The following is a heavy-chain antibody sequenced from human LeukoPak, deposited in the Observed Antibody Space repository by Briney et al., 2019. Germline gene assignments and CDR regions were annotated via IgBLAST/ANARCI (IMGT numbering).Heavy chain of an antibody. CDR3: ARSRAFLVGVTPTRYFQY. CDR2: MNIVSGGT. J-gene: IGHJ1*01. D-gene: IGHD1-26*01. Sequence: AAVKVSCKASGYTFTGYYVHWVRQAPGQGLEWMGWMNIVSGGTNSAQKFQGRVIMTRDTSISTAYMELRRLRSDDTAVYYCARSRAFLVGVTPTRYFQYWGQGTLVTVSS. CDR1: GYTFTGYY. V-gene: IGHV1-2*02.